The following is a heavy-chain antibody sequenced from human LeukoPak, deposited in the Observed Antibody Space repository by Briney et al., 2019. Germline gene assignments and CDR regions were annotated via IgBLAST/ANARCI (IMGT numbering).Heavy chain of an antibody. CDR1: GFTFSSYG. V-gene: IGHV3-23*01. J-gene: IGHJ4*02. D-gene: IGHD3-16*02. CDR3: AKDRPPSYYDYVWGSYRYTGAYFDY. CDR2: ISGSGGST. Sequence: GGTLRLSCAASGFTFSSYGMSWVRQAPGKGLEWVSAISGSGGSTYYADSVKGRFTISRDNSKNTLYLQMNSLRAEDTAVYYCAKDRPPSYYDYVWGSYRYTGAYFDYWGQGTLVTVSS.